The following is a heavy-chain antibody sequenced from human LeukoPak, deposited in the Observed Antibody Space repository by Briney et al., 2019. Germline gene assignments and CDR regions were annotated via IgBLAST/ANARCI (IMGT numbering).Heavy chain of an antibody. CDR3: AKTPASRFFDSRQYYFDY. V-gene: IGHV3-23*01. CDR2: ISGTGGRT. CDR1: GFTFSTYA. D-gene: IGHD3-9*01. J-gene: IGHJ4*02. Sequence: GGSLRLSCAASGFTFSTYAMSWVRQAPGKGLEWGSVISGTGGRTYYADSVKGRFTISRDNSRNTLYVQMNSLRAEDTAVYYCAKTPASRFFDSRQYYFDYWGQGTLVTVSS.